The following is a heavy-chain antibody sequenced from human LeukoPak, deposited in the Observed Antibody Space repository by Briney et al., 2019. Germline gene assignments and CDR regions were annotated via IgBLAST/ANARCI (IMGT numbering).Heavy chain of an antibody. Sequence: GESLRLSCAASAFTFSIYAMSWVRQPPGEGREWVSAISGSGGSTYYADSTKGRFTISRDNSKNTLYLKMNSLRAEDTAVYYCAKEKLGDTAMVFDYWGQGALVTVSS. CDR3: AKEKLGDTAMVFDY. CDR1: AFTFSIYA. V-gene: IGHV3-23*01. D-gene: IGHD5-18*01. CDR2: ISGSGGST. J-gene: IGHJ4*02.